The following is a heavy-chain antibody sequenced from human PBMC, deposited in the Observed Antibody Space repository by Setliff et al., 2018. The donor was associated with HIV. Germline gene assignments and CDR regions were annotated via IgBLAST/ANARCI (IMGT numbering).Heavy chain of an antibody. J-gene: IGHJ4*02. V-gene: IGHV4-34*01. D-gene: IGHD6-19*01. CDR3: ARGVRDNSGWSSYYFDY. CDR1: GGSFGGYY. CDR2: VTHSGRT. Sequence: SETLSLTCAVYGGSFGGYYWSWIRQPPGKGLEWIGEVTHSGRTNYNPSLESRVTTSVDTSKKQFSLRLTSVTAADTAVYYCARGVRDNSGWSSYYFDYWGQGTLVTVSS.